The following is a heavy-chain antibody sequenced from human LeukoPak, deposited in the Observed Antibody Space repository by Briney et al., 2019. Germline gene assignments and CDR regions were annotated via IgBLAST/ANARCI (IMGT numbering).Heavy chain of an antibody. CDR3: AKALRLATYYDFWSGYSPAGDY. CDR2: ISGSGGST. J-gene: IGHJ4*02. D-gene: IGHD3-3*01. CDR1: GFTFSSSA. Sequence: GGSLRLSCAASGFTFSSSAMRWVRQAPGKGLEWVSAISGSGGSTYYADPVKGRFTISRDSSKNTLYLQMNSLRAEDTAVYYCAKALRLATYYDFWSGYSPAGDYWGQGTPVTVSS. V-gene: IGHV3-23*01.